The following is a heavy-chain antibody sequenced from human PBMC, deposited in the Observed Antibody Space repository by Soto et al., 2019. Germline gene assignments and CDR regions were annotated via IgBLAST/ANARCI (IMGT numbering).Heavy chain of an antibody. J-gene: IGHJ6*02. Sequence: GGSLRLSCAASGFTFSSYGMHWVRQAPGKGLEWVAVIWYDGSNKYYADSVKGRFTISRDNSKNTLYLQMNSLRAEDTAVYYCARDDSSSLWGYYYGMDVWGQGTTVTVSS. V-gene: IGHV3-33*01. CDR1: GFTFSSYG. CDR2: IWYDGSNK. CDR3: ARDDSSSLWGYYYGMDV. D-gene: IGHD6-6*01.